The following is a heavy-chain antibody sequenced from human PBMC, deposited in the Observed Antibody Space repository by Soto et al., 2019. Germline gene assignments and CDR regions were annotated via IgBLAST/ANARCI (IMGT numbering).Heavy chain of an antibody. V-gene: IGHV1-18*01. D-gene: IGHD6-19*01. J-gene: IGHJ4*02. CDR1: GYTFTSYG. CDR2: ISAYNGNT. CDR3: VTLPRIAGAGTGDY. Sequence: QVQLVQSGAEVKKPGASVKVSCKASGYTFTSYGMSWVRQAPGQGLEWMGWISAYNGNTNYAQKLQGRVTMTTDTSTSTAYMELRSLRSDDKAVYYCVTLPRIAGAGTGDYWGKGTLVTVSS.